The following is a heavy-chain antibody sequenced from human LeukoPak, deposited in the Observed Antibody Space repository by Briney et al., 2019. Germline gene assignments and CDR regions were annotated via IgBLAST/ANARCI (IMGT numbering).Heavy chain of an antibody. CDR3: ARDFFPVVDSTWYEIGY. CDR2: ISYDGYDK. Sequence: GGSLRLSCAASGSTFNDYALYWVRQAPGKGLEWVTLISYDGYDKSYADSVRGRFTISRDNSRNTLYLQMDSLRSEDTAVYYCARDFFPVVDSTWYEIGYWGQGTLVTVS. D-gene: IGHD2-21*01. J-gene: IGHJ4*02. V-gene: IGHV3-30-3*01. CDR1: GSTFNDYA.